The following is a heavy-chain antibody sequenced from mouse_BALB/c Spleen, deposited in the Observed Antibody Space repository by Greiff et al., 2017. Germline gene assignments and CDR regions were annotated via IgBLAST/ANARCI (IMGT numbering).Heavy chain of an antibody. V-gene: IGHV14-3*02. J-gene: IGHJ2*01. Sequence: VQLQQSGAELVKPGASVKLSCTASGFNIKDSYMHWVKQRPEQGLEWIGRIDPANGNTKYDPKFQGKATITADTSSNTAYLQLSSLTSEDTAVYYCARHDGYGYWGQGTTLTVSS. CDR3: ARHDGYGY. D-gene: IGHD2-3*01. CDR2: IDPANGNT. CDR1: GFNIKDSY.